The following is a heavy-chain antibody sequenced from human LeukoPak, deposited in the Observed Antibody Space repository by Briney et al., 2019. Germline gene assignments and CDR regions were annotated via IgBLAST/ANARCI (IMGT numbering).Heavy chain of an antibody. J-gene: IGHJ5*02. D-gene: IGHD6-13*01. Sequence: SETLSLTCTVSGGSISSGDYYWSWIRQPPGKGLEWIGYIYYSGSTYYNPSLKSRVTISVDTSKYQFSLKLSSVTAADTAVYYCAREIAAAGTRWFDPWGQGTLVTVSS. V-gene: IGHV4-30-4*01. CDR3: AREIAAAGTRWFDP. CDR1: GGSISSGDYY. CDR2: IYYSGST.